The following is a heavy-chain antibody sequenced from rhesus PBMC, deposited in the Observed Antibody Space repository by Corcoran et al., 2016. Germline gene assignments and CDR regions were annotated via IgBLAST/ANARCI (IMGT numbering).Heavy chain of an antibody. Sequence: QLQLQESGPGLVKPSETLSLTCAVSGGSISSNYWRWLRQPPGYGLEWIGRISGSGGSTDYNPSLKSRVTISTDTSKNQFSLKLSSVTAADTAVYYCARGCPRGGIYCRDAFDFWGQGLRVTVSS. CDR1: GGSISSNY. CDR2: ISGSGGST. CDR3: ARGCPRGGIYCRDAFDF. V-gene: IGHV4-173*01. J-gene: IGHJ3*01. D-gene: IGHD2-27*01.